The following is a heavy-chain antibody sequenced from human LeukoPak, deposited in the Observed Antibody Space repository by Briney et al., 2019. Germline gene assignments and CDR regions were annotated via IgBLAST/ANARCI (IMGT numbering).Heavy chain of an antibody. D-gene: IGHD3-10*01. CDR1: GYTFTGYY. V-gene: IGHV1-2*02. Sequence: ASVKVSCKASGYTFTGYYMHWVRQAPGQGLEWMGWINPNSGGTNYAQKFQGRVTMTRDTSIRTAYMELSRLRSDDTAVYYCARDNDYGSGSYYNGAPDAFDIWGQGTMVTVSS. CDR3: ARDNDYGSGSYYNGAPDAFDI. J-gene: IGHJ3*02. CDR2: INPNSGGT.